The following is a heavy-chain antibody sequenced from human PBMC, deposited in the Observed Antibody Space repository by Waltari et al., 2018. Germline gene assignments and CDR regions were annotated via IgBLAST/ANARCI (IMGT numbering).Heavy chain of an antibody. Sequence: QVQLQQWGAGLLKPSETLSLTCAVYGGSFSGYYWSWIRRPPGKGLEWIGEINHSGSTNYNPSLKSRVTISVDTSKNQFSLKLSSVTAADTAVYYCARVRYFDWLALAYFDYWGQGTLVTVSS. CDR1: GGSFSGYY. CDR3: ARVRYFDWLALAYFDY. D-gene: IGHD3-9*01. CDR2: INHSGST. V-gene: IGHV4-34*01. J-gene: IGHJ4*02.